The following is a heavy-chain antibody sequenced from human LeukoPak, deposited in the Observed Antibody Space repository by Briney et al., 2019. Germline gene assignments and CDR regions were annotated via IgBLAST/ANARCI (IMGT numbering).Heavy chain of an antibody. D-gene: IGHD4-17*01. CDR1: GFTFSSYE. V-gene: IGHV3-48*03. Sequence: TRGSLRLSYAASGFTFSSYEMNWVRQAPGKGLEWVSYISSSGSTIYYADSVKGRFTISRDNAKNSLYLQMNSLRAEDTAVYYCARDSPLPYPTVDYWGQGTLVTVSS. CDR2: ISSSGSTI. CDR3: ARDSPLPYPTVDY. J-gene: IGHJ4*02.